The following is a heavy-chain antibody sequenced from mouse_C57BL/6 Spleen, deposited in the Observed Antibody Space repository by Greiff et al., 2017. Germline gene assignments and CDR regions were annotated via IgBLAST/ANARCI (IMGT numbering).Heavy chain of an antibody. Sequence: QVKLKESGAELVRPGASVTLSCKASGYTFTDYDMHWVKQTPVHGLEWIGAIAPETGGTAYNQQFKGKAILTADKSSSTADMELRSLTSDDSSVYYCTRRGNNANYAIDYWGQGTSVTVAS. J-gene: IGHJ4*01. D-gene: IGHD2-1*01. V-gene: IGHV1-15*01. CDR1: GYTFTDYD. CDR2: IAPETGGT. CDR3: TRRGNNANYAIDY.